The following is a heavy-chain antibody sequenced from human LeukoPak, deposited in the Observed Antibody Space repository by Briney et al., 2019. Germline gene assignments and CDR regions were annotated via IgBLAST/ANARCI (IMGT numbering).Heavy chain of an antibody. D-gene: IGHD3-10*01. CDR2: IYHSGST. CDR1: GYSISSGYY. CDR3: ARVPPYSSGSGSYFDY. J-gene: IGHJ4*02. Sequence: SETLSLTCGVSGYSISSGYYWGWIRQTPGKGLEWIGSIYHSGSTHYNPSLKSRVTISVDTSNNHFSLKLRSVTAADTAVYYCARVPPYSSGSGSYFDYWGQGTLVTVSS. V-gene: IGHV4-38-2*01.